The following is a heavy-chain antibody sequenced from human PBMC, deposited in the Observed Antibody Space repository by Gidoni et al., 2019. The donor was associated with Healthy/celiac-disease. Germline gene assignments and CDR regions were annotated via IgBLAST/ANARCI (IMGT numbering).Heavy chain of an antibody. J-gene: IGHJ4*02. CDR3: ARQGRITRAADY. V-gene: IGHV4-39*01. CDR2: IYYSGST. CDR1: GGSISSSSYY. D-gene: IGHD3-16*01. Sequence: QLQLQESGPGLVKPSETLSLTCTVSGGSISSSSYYWGWIRQPPGKGLEWIGSIYYSGSTYYNPSLKSRVTISVDTSKNQFSLKLSSVTAADTAVYYCARQGRITRAADYWGQGTLVTVSS.